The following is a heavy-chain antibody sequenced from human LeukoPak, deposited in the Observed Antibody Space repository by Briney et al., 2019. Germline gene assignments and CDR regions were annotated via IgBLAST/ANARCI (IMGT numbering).Heavy chain of an antibody. J-gene: IGHJ5*02. CDR2: IYYSGST. CDR3: ARGLDHSDYYGSGSYSNWFDP. V-gene: IGHV4-59*01. Sequence: TSETLSLTCTVSGGSISSYYWSWIRQPPGKGLEWIGYIYYSGSTNYNPSLKSRVTISVDTSKNQFSPKLSSVTAADTAVYYCARGLDHSDYYGSGSYSNWFDPWGQGTLVTVSS. D-gene: IGHD3-10*01. CDR1: GGSISSYY.